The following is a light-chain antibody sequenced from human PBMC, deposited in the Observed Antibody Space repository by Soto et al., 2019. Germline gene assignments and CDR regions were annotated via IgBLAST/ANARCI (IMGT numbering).Light chain of an antibody. Sequence: QSVLTQPPSVSGAPGQRVTISSTGSSSNIGAHYDVHWYQLLPGTAPKLLIYGNSNRPSGVPDRFSGSKSGTSASLAITGLQAEDEADYYCLSYDSGLSGSVFGGGTKLTVL. CDR2: GNS. V-gene: IGLV1-40*01. J-gene: IGLJ3*02. CDR3: LSYDSGLSGSV. CDR1: SSNIGAHYD.